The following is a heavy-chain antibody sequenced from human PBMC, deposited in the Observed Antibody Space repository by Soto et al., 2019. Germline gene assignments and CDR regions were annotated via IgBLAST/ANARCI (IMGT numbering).Heavy chain of an antibody. Sequence: SETLSLTCTVSGGSISSGGYYWSWIRQHPGKGLEWIGYIYYSGSTYYNPSLKSRVTISVDTSKNQFSLKLSSVTAADTAVYYCARDRFLSNYYYYGMDVWGQGTTVTVYS. CDR1: GGSISSGGYY. D-gene: IGHD3-3*01. V-gene: IGHV4-31*03. CDR3: ARDRFLSNYYYYGMDV. J-gene: IGHJ6*02. CDR2: IYYSGST.